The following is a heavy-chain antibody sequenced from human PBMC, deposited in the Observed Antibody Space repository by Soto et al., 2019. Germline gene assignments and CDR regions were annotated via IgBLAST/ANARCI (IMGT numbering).Heavy chain of an antibody. J-gene: IGHJ4*02. CDR3: AKGITGPKGYDSSGYYSGLDY. Sequence: AVKVSCKASGYTFTSYYMHWVRQAAGQGLEWMGIINPSGGSTSYAQKFQGRVTMTRDTSTSTVYMELSSLRSEDTAVYYCAKGITGPKGYDSSGYYSGLDYWGQGTLVTVSS. CDR2: INPSGGST. V-gene: IGHV1-46*01. CDR1: GYTFTSYY. D-gene: IGHD3-22*01.